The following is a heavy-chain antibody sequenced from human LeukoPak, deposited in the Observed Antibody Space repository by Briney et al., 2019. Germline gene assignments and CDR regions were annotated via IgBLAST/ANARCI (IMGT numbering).Heavy chain of an antibody. J-gene: IGHJ4*02. Sequence: SETLSLTCTVSGGSISSSSYYWGWIRQPPGKGLEWIGSIYYSGSTYYNPSLKSRVTISVDTSKNQFSLTLSSVTAADTAMYYCARAGYYSLDNWGQGTLVTVSS. CDR1: GGSISSSSYY. CDR2: IYYSGST. D-gene: IGHD4-11*01. V-gene: IGHV4-39*07. CDR3: ARAGYYSLDN.